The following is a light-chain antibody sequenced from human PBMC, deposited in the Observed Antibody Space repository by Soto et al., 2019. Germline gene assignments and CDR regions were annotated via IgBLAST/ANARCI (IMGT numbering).Light chain of an antibody. V-gene: IGKV3-20*01. Sequence: EIVLTQSPGTLSLSPGERATLSCRASQSVSSSYLAWYQQKPGQAPRLLIYGASSRATGIPDRFSGSGSGTDFTLTISRLEPEDFAVYYCQQHGRSPSTLGGGTKVDIK. CDR1: QSVSSSY. CDR3: QQHGRSPST. J-gene: IGKJ4*01. CDR2: GAS.